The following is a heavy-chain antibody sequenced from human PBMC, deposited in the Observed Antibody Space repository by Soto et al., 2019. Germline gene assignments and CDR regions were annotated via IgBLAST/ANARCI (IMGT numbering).Heavy chain of an antibody. CDR3: AKDRLGYCSGGSCYYNLFAP. CDR1: GFTFSSYA. J-gene: IGHJ5*02. Sequence: GGSLRLSCAASGFTFSSYAMSCVRQAPGKGLEWVSAISGSGGSTYYADSVKGRFTISRDNSKNTLYLQMNSLRAEDTAVYYCAKDRLGYCSGGSCYYNLFAPWGQGTLVTSPQ. CDR2: ISGSGGST. D-gene: IGHD2-15*01. V-gene: IGHV3-23*01.